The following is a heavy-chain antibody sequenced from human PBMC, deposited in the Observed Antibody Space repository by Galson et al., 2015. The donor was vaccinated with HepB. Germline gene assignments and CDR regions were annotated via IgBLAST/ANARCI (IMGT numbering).Heavy chain of an antibody. Sequence: SLRLSCAASGFTFSSYAMHWVRQAPGKGLEWVAVISYDGSNKYYADSVKGRFTISRDNSKNTLYLQMNSLRAEDTAVYYCARPSKRGSSGWSYYFDYWGQGTLVTVSS. D-gene: IGHD6-19*01. CDR2: ISYDGSNK. CDR3: ARPSKRGSSGWSYYFDY. J-gene: IGHJ4*02. CDR1: GFTFSSYA. V-gene: IGHV3-30*04.